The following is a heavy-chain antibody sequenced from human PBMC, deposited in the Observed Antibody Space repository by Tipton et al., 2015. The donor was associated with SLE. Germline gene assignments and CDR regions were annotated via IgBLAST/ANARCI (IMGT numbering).Heavy chain of an antibody. CDR2: ISGSGGST. Sequence: SLRLSCAASGFTFSSYAMSWVRQAPGKGLEWVSAISGSGGSTYYADSVKGRFTISRDNSKNTLYLQMNSLRAEDTAVYYCAKERKDDILTGYGYYFDYWGQGTLVTVSS. D-gene: IGHD3-9*01. V-gene: IGHV3-23*01. J-gene: IGHJ4*02. CDR3: AKERKDDILTGYGYYFDY. CDR1: GFTFSSYA.